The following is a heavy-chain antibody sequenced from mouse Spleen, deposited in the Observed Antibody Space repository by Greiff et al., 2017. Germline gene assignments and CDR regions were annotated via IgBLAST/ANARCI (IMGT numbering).Heavy chain of an antibody. D-gene: IGHD2-3*01. CDR3: ASFDGYLYAMDY. CDR2: ISNGGGST. CDR1: GFTFSDYY. V-gene: IGHV5-12*02. J-gene: IGHJ4*01. Sequence: EVKLVESGGGLVQPGGSLKLSCATSGFTFSDYYMYWVRQTPEKRLEWVAYISNGGGSTYYPDTVKGRFTISRDNAKNTLYLQMSRLKSEDTAMYYCASFDGYLYAMDYWGQGTSVTVSS.